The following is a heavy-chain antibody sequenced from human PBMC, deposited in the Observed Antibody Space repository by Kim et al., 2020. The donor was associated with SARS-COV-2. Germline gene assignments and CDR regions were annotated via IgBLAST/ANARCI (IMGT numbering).Heavy chain of an antibody. CDR2: IKSQTAGGTP. J-gene: IGHJ4*02. CDR1: GFTFSDAW. V-gene: IGHV3-15*01. CDR3: SRGFGEAGRY. D-gene: IGHD3-10*01. Sequence: GGSLRLSCAASGFTFSDAWMTWVRQAPGKGLEWVGHIKSQTAGGTPDYAAPVKGRFTISRDDSKNTLYLEMNSLNIEDTALYYCSRGFGEAGRYWGQGTLVTVAS.